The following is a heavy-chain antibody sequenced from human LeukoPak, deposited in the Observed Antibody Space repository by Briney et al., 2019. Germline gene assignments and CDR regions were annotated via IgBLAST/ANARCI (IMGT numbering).Heavy chain of an antibody. Sequence: GGSLRLSCAASGFTFSSYGMHWVRQAPGKGLEWVAVIWYDGSNKYYADSVKGRFTISRDNSKNTLYLQMNSLRAEDTAVYYCARSPKDSSGYYFDYWGQGTLVTVSS. CDR3: ARSPKDSSGYYFDY. CDR2: IWYDGSNK. J-gene: IGHJ4*02. V-gene: IGHV3-33*01. D-gene: IGHD3-22*01. CDR1: GFTFSSYG.